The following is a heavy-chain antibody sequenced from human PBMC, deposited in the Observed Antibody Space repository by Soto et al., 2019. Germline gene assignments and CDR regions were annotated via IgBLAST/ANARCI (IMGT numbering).Heavy chain of an antibody. CDR1: GYTFTSDD. V-gene: IGHV1-8*01. J-gene: IGHJ3*02. Sequence: VASVKVSCKASGYTFTSDDINWVRQATGQGLEWMGWMNPSSGNTGYAQKFQGRVTMTRNTSISTAYMELSSLRSEDTAVYYCARVGYLVTAIRDDAFDIWGQGTMVTVSS. CDR2: MNPSSGNT. CDR3: ARVGYLVTAIRDDAFDI. D-gene: IGHD2-21*02.